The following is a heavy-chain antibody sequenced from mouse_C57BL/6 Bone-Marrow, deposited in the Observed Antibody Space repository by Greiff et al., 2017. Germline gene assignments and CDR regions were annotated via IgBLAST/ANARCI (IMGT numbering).Heavy chain of an antibody. Sequence: QVQLQQSGPELVKPGASVKLSCKASGYTFTSYDINWVKQRPGQGLEWIGCIYPRDGSTKYNEKFKGKATLTVDTSSRTAYMELHSLTSEDSAVYFCARLEFDGSSGDWYFDVWGTGTTVTVSS. CDR3: ARLEFDGSSGDWYFDV. CDR2: IYPRDGST. D-gene: IGHD1-1*01. CDR1: GYTFTSYD. V-gene: IGHV1-85*01. J-gene: IGHJ1*03.